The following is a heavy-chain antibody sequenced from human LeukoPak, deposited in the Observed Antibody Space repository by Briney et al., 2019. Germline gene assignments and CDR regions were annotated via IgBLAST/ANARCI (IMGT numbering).Heavy chain of an antibody. Sequence: SVKVSCKASGGTFSSYAISWVRQAPGQGLEWMGGIIPIFGTANYAQKFQGRVTITADESTSTAYMELSSLRSEDTAVYYCASSRDQNRLHSGYDFLCVDYWGQGTLVTVSS. CDR2: IIPIFGTA. CDR1: GGTFSSYA. V-gene: IGHV1-69*13. J-gene: IGHJ4*02. CDR3: ASSRDQNRLHSGYDFLCVDY. D-gene: IGHD5-12*01.